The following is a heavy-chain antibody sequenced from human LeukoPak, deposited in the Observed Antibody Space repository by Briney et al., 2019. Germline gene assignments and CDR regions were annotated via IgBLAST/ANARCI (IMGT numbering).Heavy chain of an antibody. CDR2: ISYDGSNK. D-gene: IGHD6-19*01. V-gene: IGHV3-30-3*01. J-gene: IGHJ4*02. CDR1: GFTVSSYA. CDR3: ARAAVAGPLIDY. Sequence: PGGSLRLSCAASGFTVSSYAMHWVRQAPGKGLEWVAVISYDGSNKYYADSVKGRFTISRDNSKNTLYLQMNSLRAEDTAVYYCARAAVAGPLIDYWGQGTLVTVSS.